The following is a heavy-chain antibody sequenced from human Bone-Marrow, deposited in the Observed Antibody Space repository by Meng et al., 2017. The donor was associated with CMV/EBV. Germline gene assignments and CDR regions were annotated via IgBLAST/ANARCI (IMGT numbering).Heavy chain of an antibody. V-gene: IGHV3-20*04. CDR1: GFTFDDYG. J-gene: IGHJ4*02. Sequence: GGSLRLSCAASGFTFDDYGMIWVRQAPGKGLEWVSGIKSNGDSTGYVDSVKGRFTISRDNSKNTLYLQMNSLRAEDTAVYYCARDLITEGGYYLDYWGQGTLVTVSS. D-gene: IGHD3-3*01. CDR3: ARDLITEGGYYLDY. CDR2: IKSNGDST.